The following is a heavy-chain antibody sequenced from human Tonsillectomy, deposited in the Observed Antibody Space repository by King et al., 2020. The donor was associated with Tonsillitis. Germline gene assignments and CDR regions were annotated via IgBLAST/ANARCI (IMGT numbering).Heavy chain of an antibody. J-gene: IGHJ3*02. CDR1: GFTFSGSN. Sequence: VQLVESGGGLVQPGGSLKLSCAASGFTFSGSNIHWVRQASGKGLEWVGRILSKGNSYATAYAASVKGRFTISRDDSKNMACLQMNSLKTEDTAVYYCTRLDSYPAVAAFDIWGQGTMVTVSS. D-gene: IGHD6-19*01. CDR2: ILSKGNSYAT. V-gene: IGHV3-73*01. CDR3: TRLDSYPAVAAFDI.